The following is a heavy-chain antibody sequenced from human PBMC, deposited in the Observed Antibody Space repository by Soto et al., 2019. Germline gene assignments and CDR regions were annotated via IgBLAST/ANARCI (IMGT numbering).Heavy chain of an antibody. J-gene: IGHJ6*02. D-gene: IGHD6-13*01. V-gene: IGHV4-34*01. CDR2: INHSGST. CDR1: GGSFSGYY. CDR3: ARGVIAAAGFYYYGMDV. Sequence: SDTLSHTCAVYGGSFSGYYWSWIRQPPGKGLEWIGEINHSGSTNYNPSLKSRVTISVDTSKNQFSLKLSSVTAADTAVYYCARGVIAAAGFYYYGMDVWGQGTTVTVSS.